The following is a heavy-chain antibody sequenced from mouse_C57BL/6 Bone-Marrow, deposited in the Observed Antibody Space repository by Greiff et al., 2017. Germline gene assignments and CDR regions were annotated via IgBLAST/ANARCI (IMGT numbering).Heavy chain of an antibody. V-gene: IGHV1-81*01. CDR2: IYPRSGNT. CDR1: GYTFTSYG. Sequence: QVQLQQSGAELARPGASVKLSCKASGYTFTSYGISWVKQSTGQGLEWIGEIYPRSGNTYYNEKFKGKATLTADKSSSTAYMELRSLTSEDSAVYGCANLLPRDCYFDVWGTGTTVTVSS. J-gene: IGHJ1*03. CDR3: ANLLPRDCYFDV.